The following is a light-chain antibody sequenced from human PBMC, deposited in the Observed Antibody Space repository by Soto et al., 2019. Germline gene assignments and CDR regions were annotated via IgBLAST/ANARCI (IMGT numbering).Light chain of an antibody. J-gene: IGKJ2*01. CDR3: LQDYDFPYT. V-gene: IGKV3-15*01. Sequence: ELGVTHSPGSLSLSPGKRATLSSRASQTINNHVAWYRLTDGQVPRLVIYGASTRATDIPARFSGSGSGTDFTLTINDLQPEDVATYFCLQDYDFPYTFGQGTKVDIK. CDR2: GAS. CDR1: QTINNH.